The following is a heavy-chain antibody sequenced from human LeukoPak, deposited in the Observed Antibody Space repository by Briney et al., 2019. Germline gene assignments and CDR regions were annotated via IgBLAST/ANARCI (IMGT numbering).Heavy chain of an antibody. Sequence: PGGSLRLSCAASGFTFTRYSMNWVRQAPGKGLEWVSYISSSGSTIYYADSVKGRFTISRDNAKNSLYLQMNSLRAEDTAVYSYARLTLYVVAFDIWGQGTMVTVSS. CDR1: GFTFTRYS. CDR3: ARLTLYVVAFDI. CDR2: ISSSGSTI. D-gene: IGHD2-2*02. V-gene: IGHV3-48*04. J-gene: IGHJ3*02.